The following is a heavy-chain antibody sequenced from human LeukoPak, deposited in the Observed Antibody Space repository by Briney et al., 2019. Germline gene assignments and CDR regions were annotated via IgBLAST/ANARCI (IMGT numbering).Heavy chain of an antibody. D-gene: IGHD2-2*01. CDR1: GGSFSGYY. CDR2: IYYSGST. J-gene: IGHJ5*02. CDR3: ARRRQYQLLGFDP. V-gene: IGHV4-31*11. Sequence: SETLSLTCAVYGGSFSGYYWSWIRQHPGKGLEWIGYIYYSGSTYYNPSLKSRVTISVDTSKKQFSLKLSSVTAADTAVYYCARRRQYQLLGFDPWGQGTLVTVSS.